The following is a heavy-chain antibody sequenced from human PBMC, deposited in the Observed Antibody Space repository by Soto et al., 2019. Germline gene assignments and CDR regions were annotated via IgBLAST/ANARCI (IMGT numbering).Heavy chain of an antibody. CDR2: IYYSGST. CDR1: GGSISSYY. J-gene: IGHJ4*02. CDR3: AREKTTIGDFDY. V-gene: IGHV4-59*01. Sequence: SETLSLTCTVSGGSISSYYWSWIRQPPGKGLEWIGFIYYSGSTNYNPSLKSRVTISVDTSKNQFSLKLSSVTAADTAVYYCAREKTTIGDFDYWGQGTLVTVSS. D-gene: IGHD1-7*01.